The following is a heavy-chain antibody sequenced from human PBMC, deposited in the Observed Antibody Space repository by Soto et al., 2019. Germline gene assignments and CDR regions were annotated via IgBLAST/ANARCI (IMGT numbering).Heavy chain of an antibody. J-gene: IGHJ4*02. CDR3: ARVRRRPLQDFDY. CDR1: GFTVSSNY. CDR2: IYSGGST. V-gene: IGHV3-66*01. Sequence: EVQLVESGGGLVQPGGSLRLSCAASGFTVSSNYMSWVRQAPGKGLEWVSVIYSGGSTYYADSVKGRFTISRDNSKNTLYLQMNSLRDEDTAVYYCARVRRRPLQDFDYWGQGTLVTVSS. D-gene: IGHD1-1*01.